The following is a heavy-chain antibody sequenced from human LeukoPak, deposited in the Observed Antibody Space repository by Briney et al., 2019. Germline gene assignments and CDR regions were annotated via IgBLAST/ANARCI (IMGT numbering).Heavy chain of an antibody. CDR1: GGSISSGSYC. Sequence: PSQTLSLTCTVSGGSISSGSYCWSWIRQPAGKGLEWIGHIHTSGSTNYNPSLKSRVTISVDTSKNQFSLKLSSVTAADTAVYFCAREDGYSGYGPLDYWGQGTLVTVSS. V-gene: IGHV4-61*09. D-gene: IGHD5-12*01. J-gene: IGHJ4*02. CDR3: AREDGYSGYGPLDY. CDR2: IHTSGST.